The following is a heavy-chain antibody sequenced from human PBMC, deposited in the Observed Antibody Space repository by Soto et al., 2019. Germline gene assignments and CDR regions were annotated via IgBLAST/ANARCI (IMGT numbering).Heavy chain of an antibody. D-gene: IGHD5-12*01. V-gene: IGHV3-30-3*01. CDR2: ISYDGSNK. CDR1: GFTFSSYA. CDR3: ARDLRTVDIVATIWDYYYYGMDV. Sequence: GGSLRLSCAASGFTFSSYAMHWVRQAPGKGLEWVAVISYDGSNKYYADSVKGRFTISRDNSKNTLYLQMNSLRAEDTAVYYCARDLRTVDIVATIWDYYYYGMDVWGQGTTVTVSS. J-gene: IGHJ6*02.